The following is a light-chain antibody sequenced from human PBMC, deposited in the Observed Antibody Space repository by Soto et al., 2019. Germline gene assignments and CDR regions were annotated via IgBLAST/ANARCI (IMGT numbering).Light chain of an antibody. CDR1: QSISTW. CDR2: KAS. V-gene: IGKV1-5*03. J-gene: IGKJ1*01. Sequence: DIQMTQSPSTLSASVGDRVTITCLASQSISTWLAWYQQRAGKDPKLLIYKASNLESGVPSRFSGSGSGTDFTLTISSLQPDDFATYYCQQYNSYSWAFGQGTKGEIK. CDR3: QQYNSYSWA.